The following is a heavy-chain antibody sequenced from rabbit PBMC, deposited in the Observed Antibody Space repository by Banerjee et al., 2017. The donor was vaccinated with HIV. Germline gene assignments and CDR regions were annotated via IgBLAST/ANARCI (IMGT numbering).Heavy chain of an antibody. V-gene: IGHV1S7*01. CDR1: GFSFSSSYY. D-gene: IGHD2-1*01. CDR3: AREYSYDDYGDRGYFNL. J-gene: IGHJ4*01. Sequence: QLVESGGGLVKPEGSLTLTCKASGFSFSSSYYMSWVRQAPGKGLEWIGIIYAGKGSTDYASWVNGRFTISSDNAQNTVDLQMNSLTAADTATYFCAREYSYDDYGDRGYFNLWGPGTLVTVS. CDR2: IYAGKGST.